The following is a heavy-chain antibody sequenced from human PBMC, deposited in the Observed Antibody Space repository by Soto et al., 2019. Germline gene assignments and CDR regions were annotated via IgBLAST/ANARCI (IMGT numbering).Heavy chain of an antibody. CDR2: ISGSGGST. V-gene: IGHV3-23*01. CDR1: GFTFSSYA. J-gene: IGHJ4*02. Sequence: GGSLRLSCAASGFTFSSYAMSWVRQAPGKGLEWVSAISGSGGSTYYADSVKGRFTISRDNSKNTLYLQMNSLRAEDTAVYYCAKDTDLVGSVPIDYWGQGTLVTVSS. CDR3: AKDTDLVGSVPIDY. D-gene: IGHD3-10*01.